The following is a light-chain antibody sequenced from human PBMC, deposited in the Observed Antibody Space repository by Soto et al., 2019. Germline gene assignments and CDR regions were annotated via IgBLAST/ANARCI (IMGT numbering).Light chain of an antibody. CDR2: GAA. CDR3: QQYHNWPA. J-gene: IGKJ1*01. CDR1: QSVFSS. V-gene: IGKV3-15*01. Sequence: EVVMAQSPATLSVSPGEIGTLSLRASQSVFSSLAWYQQKPGQAPRLLIYGAATRATGIPARFSGSGSGTEFTLTISSLQSEDFAVYYCQQYHNWPAFGQGTKVDIK.